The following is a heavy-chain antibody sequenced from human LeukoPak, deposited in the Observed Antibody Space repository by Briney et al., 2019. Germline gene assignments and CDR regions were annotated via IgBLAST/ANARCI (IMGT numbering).Heavy chain of an antibody. CDR3: ARDAVAARGEFDV. Sequence: GGSLRLSCTTSGFTFSTFAMNWIRQAPGKGLEWVSSISSSSTFKYHADSLKGRFAISRDNAKNTLYLKMNSLTADDTAVYYCARDAVAARGEFDVWGQGTLVTVSS. D-gene: IGHD6-6*01. CDR2: ISSSSTFK. CDR1: GFTFSTFA. V-gene: IGHV3-21*04. J-gene: IGHJ1*01.